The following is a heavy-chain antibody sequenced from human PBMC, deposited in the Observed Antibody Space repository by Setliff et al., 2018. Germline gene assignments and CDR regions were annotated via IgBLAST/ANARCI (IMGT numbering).Heavy chain of an antibody. J-gene: IGHJ4*02. V-gene: IGHV1-2*04. CDR1: GYTFTGYY. Sequence: ASVKVSCKASGYTFTGYYMHWVRQAPGQGLEWMGWINPNSGGTNYAQKFQGWVTMTRDTSISTAYMELSRLRSDDSAVYYCATEKFPGDWGDYWGQGTLVTVSS. CDR3: ATEKFPGDWGDY. CDR2: INPNSGGT. D-gene: IGHD2-21*01.